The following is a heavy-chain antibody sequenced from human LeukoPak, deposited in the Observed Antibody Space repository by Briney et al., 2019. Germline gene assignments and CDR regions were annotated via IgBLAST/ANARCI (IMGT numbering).Heavy chain of an antibody. CDR1: GFTFSSCA. J-gene: IGHJ4*02. Sequence: GGSLRLSCAASGFTFSSCAMSWVRQAPGKGLECVSPINGNGGSTDYADSVKGRFTISRDNSKNTLYLQMNSLRAEDTAVYYCAKLGKTARFHIFPYYFDYWGQGTLVTVSS. CDR2: INGNGGST. CDR3: AKLGKTARFHIFPYYFDY. D-gene: IGHD6-6*01. V-gene: IGHV3-23*01.